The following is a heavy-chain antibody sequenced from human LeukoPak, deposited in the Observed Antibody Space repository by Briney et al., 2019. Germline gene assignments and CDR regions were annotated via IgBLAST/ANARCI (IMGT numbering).Heavy chain of an antibody. D-gene: IGHD1-14*01. CDR2: IHYSGST. V-gene: IGHV4-59*11. CDR3: SRAGTGFNIRGAY. Sequence: AETLSLTCSVSGASISSHYWSWIRQPPGKGLEWIGYIHYSGSTNCNPSLKSRVTISLDTSKNQFSLKLTSVTAADTAVYYCSRAGTGFNIRGAYWGQGTLVTVSS. CDR1: GASISSHY. J-gene: IGHJ4*02.